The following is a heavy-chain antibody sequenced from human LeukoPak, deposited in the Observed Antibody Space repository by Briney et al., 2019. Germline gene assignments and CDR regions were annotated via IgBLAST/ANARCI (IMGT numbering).Heavy chain of an antibody. CDR2: IYYSGST. CDR1: GGSISSNTFW. D-gene: IGHD6-13*01. V-gene: IGHV4-39*01. Sequence: SETLSLTCTVSGGSISSNTFWWGWIRQPPGKGLEWIGSIYYSGSTYYNPSLKSRVTISVDTSKNQFSLKLSSVTAADTAVYYCETLATGYGSSLHSWGQGTLVTVSS. J-gene: IGHJ4*02. CDR3: ETLATGYGSSLHS.